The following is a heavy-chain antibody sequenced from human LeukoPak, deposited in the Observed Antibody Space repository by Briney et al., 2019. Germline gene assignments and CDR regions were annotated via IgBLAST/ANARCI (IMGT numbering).Heavy chain of an antibody. V-gene: IGHV3-48*03. J-gene: IGHJ4*02. CDR3: ARRGYDPWDLDY. D-gene: IGHD5-12*01. CDR2: ISTSGSTK. Sequence: GSLRLSCAASGFTFSSYEMNWVRQAPGKGLEWVSYISTSGSTKYYADSVKGRFTISRDNAKNSVYLQMNSLRAEDTAVYYCARRGYDPWDLDYWGQGTLVTVSS. CDR1: GFTFSSYE.